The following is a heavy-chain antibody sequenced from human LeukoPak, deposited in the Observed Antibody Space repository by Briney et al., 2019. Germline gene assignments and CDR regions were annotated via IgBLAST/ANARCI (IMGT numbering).Heavy chain of an antibody. Sequence: SETLSLTCTVAAGSISNHYWSWMRQSPGKGLEWIAYIFYTGSYNYNPSLKGRVYISVDTSKNQFSLNLTSVTAADTAVYYCARGRSSLDLWGQGTLATVSS. CDR3: ARGRSSLDL. CDR2: IFYTGSY. D-gene: IGHD6-19*01. V-gene: IGHV4-59*11. J-gene: IGHJ5*02. CDR1: AGSISNHY.